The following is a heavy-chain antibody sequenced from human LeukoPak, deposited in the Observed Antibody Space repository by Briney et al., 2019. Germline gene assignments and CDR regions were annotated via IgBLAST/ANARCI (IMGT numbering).Heavy chain of an antibody. D-gene: IGHD2-2*02. CDR1: QYTFTDYY. V-gene: IGHV1-2*02. Sequence: GASVKVSCKASQYTFTDYYIHWVRQAPGQGLEWMGWINPNSGVTNYAQKFQGRVTMTRDTSISTAYMELSRLRSDDTAVYYCARGDEYHYYYYYMDVWGKGTTVTVSS. CDR3: ARGDEYHYYYYYMDV. CDR2: INPNSGVT. J-gene: IGHJ6*03.